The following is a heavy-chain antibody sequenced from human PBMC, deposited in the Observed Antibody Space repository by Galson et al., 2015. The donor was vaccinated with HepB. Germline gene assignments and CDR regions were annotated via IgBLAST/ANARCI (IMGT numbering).Heavy chain of an antibody. Sequence: SLRLSCAASGFTFSSYGMHWVRQAPGKGLEWVAFISYDGSQKYYADSVRGRFTISRDNSKNTLYLQMNSLRPEDTAVYCCAKDVTKTTGDYMDVWGKGTTVTVSS. D-gene: IGHD1-7*01. CDR1: GFTFSSYG. CDR3: AKDVTKTTGDYMDV. J-gene: IGHJ6*03. CDR2: ISYDGSQK. V-gene: IGHV3-30*18.